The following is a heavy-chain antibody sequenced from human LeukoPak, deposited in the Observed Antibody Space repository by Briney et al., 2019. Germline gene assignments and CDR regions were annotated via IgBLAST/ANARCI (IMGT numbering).Heavy chain of an antibody. J-gene: IGHJ5*02. CDR3: AKGGYCSSTSCYKGYNWFDP. Sequence: QPGGSLRLSCAASGFTFSSYAMSWVRQAPGKGLEWVSAISGSGGSTYYADSVKGRFTISRDNSKNTLYLQMNSLRAEDTAVYYCAKGGYCSSTSCYKGYNWFDPWGQGTLVTVSS. CDR2: ISGSGGST. CDR1: GFTFSSYA. D-gene: IGHD2-2*02. V-gene: IGHV3-23*01.